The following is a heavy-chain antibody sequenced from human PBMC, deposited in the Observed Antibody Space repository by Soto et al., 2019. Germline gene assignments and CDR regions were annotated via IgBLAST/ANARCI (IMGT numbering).Heavy chain of an antibody. Sequence: RGSLRLSCAASGFTFSSYGIHWFRHSPFKGLEWVAVISYDGSNKYYADSVKGRFTISRDNSKNTLYLQMNSLRAEDTAVYYCAKDRNWNLPRYFDYWGQGTLVTVSS. CDR2: ISYDGSNK. D-gene: IGHD1-7*01. V-gene: IGHV3-30*18. CDR3: AKDRNWNLPRYFDY. J-gene: IGHJ4*02. CDR1: GFTFSSYG.